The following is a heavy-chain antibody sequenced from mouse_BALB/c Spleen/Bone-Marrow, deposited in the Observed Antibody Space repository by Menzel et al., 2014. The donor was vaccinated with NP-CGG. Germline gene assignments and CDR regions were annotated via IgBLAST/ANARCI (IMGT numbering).Heavy chain of an antibody. CDR1: GFTFSDFY. V-gene: IGHV7-1*02. Sequence: VQLKESGGGLVQPGDPLRLSCATSGFTFSDFYMEWVRQPPGKRLEWIAASRNKAKHYTTEYSASVKGRFIVSRDTSQSILYLQMNALRAEDTAIYYCARDVGYGNYFVYWGQGTLVTVSA. CDR2: SRNKAKHYTT. D-gene: IGHD2-10*02. J-gene: IGHJ3*01. CDR3: ARDVGYGNYFVY.